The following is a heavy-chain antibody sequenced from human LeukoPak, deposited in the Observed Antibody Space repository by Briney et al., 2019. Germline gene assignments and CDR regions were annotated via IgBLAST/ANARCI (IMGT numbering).Heavy chain of an antibody. CDR3: ARDRVGVGVTFDY. J-gene: IGHJ4*02. CDR1: GFTFDSYE. V-gene: IGHV3-48*03. CDR2: IYSSGSVT. Sequence: GGSLRLSCAASGFTFDSYEMNWFRQAPGKGPEWISYIYSSGSVTYYADSVKGRFTISRDNAKNSLYLQMNSLGAEDTAVYYCARDRVGVGVTFDYWGQGTLVTVSS. D-gene: IGHD1-26*01.